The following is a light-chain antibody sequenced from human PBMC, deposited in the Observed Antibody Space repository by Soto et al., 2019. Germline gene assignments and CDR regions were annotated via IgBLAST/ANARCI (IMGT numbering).Light chain of an antibody. Sequence: DIQMTQSPSSLSASVGDRVTITCQASQDIAIYLNWFQQKPGKAPKLLLSDASSLETGVPSRFGGSGSGTDFTFTISSLQPEDIATYYCQQYDNLPLTFGGGTKVEIK. V-gene: IGKV1-33*01. CDR3: QQYDNLPLT. J-gene: IGKJ4*01. CDR2: DAS. CDR1: QDIAIY.